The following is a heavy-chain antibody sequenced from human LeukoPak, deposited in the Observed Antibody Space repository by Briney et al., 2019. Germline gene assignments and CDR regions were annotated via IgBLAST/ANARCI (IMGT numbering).Heavy chain of an antibody. CDR2: INHSGST. V-gene: IGHV4-34*01. Sequence: SETLSLTCAVYGGSFSGYYWSWIRQPPGKGLEWIGEINHSGSTNYNPSLKSRVTISVDTSKNQFSLQQNSVTPEDTAVYYCACSNTHYYDLAFDIWGQGTMVTVSS. CDR1: GGSFSGYY. J-gene: IGHJ3*02. CDR3: ACSNTHYYDLAFDI. D-gene: IGHD3-22*01.